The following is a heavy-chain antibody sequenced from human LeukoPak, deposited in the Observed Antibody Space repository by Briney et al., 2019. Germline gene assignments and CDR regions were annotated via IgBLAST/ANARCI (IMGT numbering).Heavy chain of an antibody. Sequence: PSQTLSLTCAISGDSVSSNSAAWNWIRQSPSRGLEWLGRTYYRSKWYNDYAVSVKSRVTINPDTSKNQFSLQLNSVTPEDTAVYYCARVRYSSSSAFYYYYMDVWGKGTTVTVSS. D-gene: IGHD6-6*01. CDR3: ARVRYSSSSAFYYYYMDV. CDR1: GDSVSSNSAA. J-gene: IGHJ6*03. V-gene: IGHV6-1*01. CDR2: TYYRSKWYN.